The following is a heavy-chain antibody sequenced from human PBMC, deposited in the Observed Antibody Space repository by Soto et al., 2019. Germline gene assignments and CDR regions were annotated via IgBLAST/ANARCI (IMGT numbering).Heavy chain of an antibody. V-gene: IGHV4-34*02. CDR2: ISDSRST. D-gene: IGHD3-22*01. J-gene: IGHJ6*02. CDR1: GGSFSGYY. Sequence: QVQLQQWGAGLLKPSETLSLTCAVSGGSFSGYYWSWIRQPPGKGLEWIGEISDSRSTHYNPTLKSRVTISADTYKGQFSLKVTPVTAADTALYYCARGRGWQSTDFYYRMDVWGQGTTVTVSS. CDR3: ARGRGWQSTDFYYRMDV.